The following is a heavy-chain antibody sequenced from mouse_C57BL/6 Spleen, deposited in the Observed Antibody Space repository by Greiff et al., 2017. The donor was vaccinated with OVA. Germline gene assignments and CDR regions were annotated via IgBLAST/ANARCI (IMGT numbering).Heavy chain of an antibody. CDR3: TLLGGNYEDYYAMDY. CDR1: GYTFTSYW. J-gene: IGHJ4*01. D-gene: IGHD2-1*01. Sequence: EVQLQQSGTVLARPGASVKMSCKTSGYTFTSYWMHWVKQRPGQGLEWIGAIYPGNSDTSYNQKSKGKAKLTAVTSASTAYMELSSLTNEDSAVYYCTLLGGNYEDYYAMDYWGQGTSVTVSS. V-gene: IGHV1-5*01. CDR2: IYPGNSDT.